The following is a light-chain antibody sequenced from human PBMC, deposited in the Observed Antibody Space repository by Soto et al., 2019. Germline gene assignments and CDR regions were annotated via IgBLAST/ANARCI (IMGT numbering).Light chain of an antibody. CDR1: SSDVGGYNY. J-gene: IGLJ1*01. CDR2: EVS. Sequence: VTEPCWASVYLAQAAATSYTKTSSDVGGYNYVSWYQQHPGKAPKLMIYEVSKRPSGVPDRFSGSKSGNTASLTVSGLQAEDEADYYCSSYAGSNKVFGTGTKVTVL. CDR3: SSYAGSNKV. V-gene: IGLV2-8*01.